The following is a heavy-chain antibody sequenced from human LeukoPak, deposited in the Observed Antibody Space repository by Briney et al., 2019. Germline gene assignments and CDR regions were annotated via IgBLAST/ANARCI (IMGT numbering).Heavy chain of an antibody. J-gene: IGHJ4*02. CDR1: GFTFNDYG. CDR2: ISSDGRTT. CDR3: AGTTTTCCNQ. Sequence: GGSLRLSCAASGFTFNDYGMTWVRQAPGKGLEWVSRISSDGRTTNYADSVMGRFIISRDNAKNMLFLQMNSLSADDTAVYYCAGTTTTCCNQWGQGTLVTVSS. V-gene: IGHV3-74*01. D-gene: IGHD4-4*01.